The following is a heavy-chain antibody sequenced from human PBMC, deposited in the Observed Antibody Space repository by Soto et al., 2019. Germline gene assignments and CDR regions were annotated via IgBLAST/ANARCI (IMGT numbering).Heavy chain of an antibody. CDR2: INPSGDRT. V-gene: IGHV1-46*01. Sequence: GASVKVSCKASGFSFSDYFMHWVRQAPGQGLEWMGIINPSGDRTDYAQKFQGRVTITRDTSTSTVYMDLSSLRYEDTAVYYCARGTLTSYFDYWGQGTLVTVSS. CDR1: GFSFSDYF. CDR3: ARGTLTSYFDY. J-gene: IGHJ4*02.